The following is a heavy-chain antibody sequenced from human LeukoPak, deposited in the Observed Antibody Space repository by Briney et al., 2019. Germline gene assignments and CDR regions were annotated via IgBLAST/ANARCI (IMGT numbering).Heavy chain of an antibody. D-gene: IGHD6-19*01. Sequence: GGSLRLSCAASGFTFNTYTMNWVRQAPGKGLEWVSSISSGTSYIYYADSVKGRFTISRDNAKNSLYLQMNSLRAEDTAVYYCASLKNSGWGNAFHFWGQGTMVTVSS. CDR2: ISSGTSYI. CDR1: GFTFNTYT. CDR3: ASLKNSGWGNAFHF. V-gene: IGHV3-21*01. J-gene: IGHJ3*01.